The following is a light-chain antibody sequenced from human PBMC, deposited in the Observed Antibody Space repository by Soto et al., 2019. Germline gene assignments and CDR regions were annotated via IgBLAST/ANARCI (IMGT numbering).Light chain of an antibody. CDR3: HKYNYSPGT. Sequence: LMTQSTDILSVYPGERVTLACRASQNVGNNLTWYQQKPGHAPRLVVYGASTRATAFPARFSGSGSGTEFTLTISSLQSDDLAVSYCHKYNYSPGTFGQGTKLASK. CDR1: QNVGNN. CDR2: GAS. J-gene: IGKJ2*01. V-gene: IGKV3-15*01.